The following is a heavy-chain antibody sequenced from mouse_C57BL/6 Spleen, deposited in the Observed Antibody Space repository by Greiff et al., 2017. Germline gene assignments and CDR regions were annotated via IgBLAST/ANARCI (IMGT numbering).Heavy chain of an antibody. V-gene: IGHV1-50*01. CDR1: GYTFTSYW. D-gene: IGHD1-1*01. CDR3: ARYYGSSYRAMDY. J-gene: IGHJ4*01. CDR2: IDPSDSYT. Sequence: QVQLKQPGAELVKPGASVKLSCKASGYTFTSYWMQWVKQRPGQGLEWIGEIDPSDSYTNYNQKFKGKATLTVDTSSSTAYMQLSSLTSEDSAVYDCARYYGSSYRAMDYWGQGTSVTVSS.